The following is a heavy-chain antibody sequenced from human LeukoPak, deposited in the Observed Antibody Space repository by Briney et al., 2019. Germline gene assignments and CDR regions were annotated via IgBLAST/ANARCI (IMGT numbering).Heavy chain of an antibody. CDR3: ARSIGSYYTMDV. J-gene: IGHJ6*02. Sequence: PGGSLRLSCIAYGFTFSDYYMNWIRQAPGRGLEWVSYISGSGSDLYYADSVKGRFTISRDNAKNSLYLQMNSLGAEDTAVYYCARSIGSYYTMDVWGQGTTVTVSS. D-gene: IGHD3-22*01. V-gene: IGHV3-11*01. CDR2: ISGSGSDL. CDR1: GFTFSDYY.